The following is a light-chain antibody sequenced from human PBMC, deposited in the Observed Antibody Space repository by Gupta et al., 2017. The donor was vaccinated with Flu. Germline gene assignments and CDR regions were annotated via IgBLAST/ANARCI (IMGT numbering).Light chain of an antibody. CDR2: EVN. J-gene: IGLJ1*01. V-gene: IGLV2-14*01. CDR3: SSYTSSSTYV. Sequence: QSALTQPASVSGSPGQSITISCTGTSSDVGNYNYVSWYQQHPGKAPKLIICEVNKRPSGVSSRFSGSKSGNTASLTISGLQAEDEANYYCSSYTSSSTYVFGTGTQVTVL. CDR1: SSDVGNYNY.